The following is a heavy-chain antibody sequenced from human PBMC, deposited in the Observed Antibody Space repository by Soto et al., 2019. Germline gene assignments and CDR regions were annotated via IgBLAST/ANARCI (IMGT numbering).Heavy chain of an antibody. CDR3: AKDAKSLDWVPTSYYFDF. D-gene: IGHD2-2*01. J-gene: IGHJ4*02. Sequence: EVQVLESGGGLAQPGRSLRLSCAVSGLSFSSYAMTWVHQSPGKGLEWVSSISRSGNSTYSADSVRGRFTISRDNSKNTLYLQMNSLRAEDTAVYYCAKDAKSLDWVPTSYYFDFWGQGTLVTVSS. V-gene: IGHV3-23*01. CDR1: GLSFSSYA. CDR2: ISRSGNST.